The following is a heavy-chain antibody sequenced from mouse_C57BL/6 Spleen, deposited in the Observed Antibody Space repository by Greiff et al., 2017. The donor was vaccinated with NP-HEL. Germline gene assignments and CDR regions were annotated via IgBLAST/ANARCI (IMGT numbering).Heavy chain of an antibody. CDR3: ARLKGYYGYDVGY. CDR2: IHPNSGST. CDR1: GYTFTSYW. J-gene: IGHJ2*01. D-gene: IGHD2-2*01. Sequence: QVQLKQPGAELVKPGASVKLSCKASGYTFTSYWMHWVKQRPGQGLEWIGMIHPNSGSTNYNEKFKSKATLTVDKSSSTAYMQLSSLTSEDSAVYYCARLKGYYGYDVGYWGQGTTLTVSS. V-gene: IGHV1-64*01.